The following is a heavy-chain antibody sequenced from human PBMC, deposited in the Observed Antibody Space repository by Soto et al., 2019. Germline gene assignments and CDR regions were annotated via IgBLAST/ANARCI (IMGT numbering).Heavy chain of an antibody. CDR1: GGSISSYY. CDR2: IYYSGST. Sequence: QVQLQESGPGLVKPSETLSLTCTVSGGSISSYYWSWLRQPPGKGLEWIGYIYYSGSTNYNPSLKSRVTISVDTSKNQFSLKLSSVTAADTAVYYCARDAGALYGMDVWGQGTTVTVSS. CDR3: ARDAGALYGMDV. V-gene: IGHV4-59*01. J-gene: IGHJ6*02.